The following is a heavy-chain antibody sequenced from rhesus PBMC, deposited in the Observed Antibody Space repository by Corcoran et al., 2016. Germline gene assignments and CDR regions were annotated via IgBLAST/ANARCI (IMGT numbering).Heavy chain of an antibody. Sequence: QLQLQESGPGLVKPSETLSVTGAVSGGSISSSYRSWLRKAPGKGLEWMGYIYGSGRSTNYNPSLKSRVLLSLDTSKNQLSLKLTSLTAADTAVYYCARGKYNWNNGRVTWGQGVLVTVSS. CDR3: ARGKYNWNNGRVT. J-gene: IGHJ4*01. CDR2: IYGSGRST. CDR1: GGSISSSY. V-gene: IGHV4-169*01. D-gene: IGHD1-20*01.